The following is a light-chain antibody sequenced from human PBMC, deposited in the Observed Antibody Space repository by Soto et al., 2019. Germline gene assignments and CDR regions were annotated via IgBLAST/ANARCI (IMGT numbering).Light chain of an antibody. Sequence: MVLTQSPDTLSVSPGERATLSCRASQSVGRKLVWYQQKAGQAPRPLIFDASTRATGIPARFSGSGSGTEFTLTISRLEPEDFAVYYCQQYDKWFSITFGQGTLLEIK. J-gene: IGKJ5*01. CDR1: QSVGRK. V-gene: IGKV3-15*01. CDR3: QQYDKWFSIT. CDR2: DAS.